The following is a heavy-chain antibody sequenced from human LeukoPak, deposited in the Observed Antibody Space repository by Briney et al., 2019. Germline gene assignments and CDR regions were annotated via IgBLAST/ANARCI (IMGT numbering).Heavy chain of an antibody. Sequence: GGSLRLSCAASGFTFSSYAMSWVRQAPGKGLEWVSAISGSGGSTYYADSVKGRFTISRDNSKNTLYLQMNSLRAEDTAVYYCAKGGWNYDYYYYYYMDVWGKGTTVTVSS. CDR2: ISGSGGST. V-gene: IGHV3-23*01. J-gene: IGHJ6*03. CDR1: GFTFSSYA. CDR3: AKGGWNYDYYYYYYMDV. D-gene: IGHD1-7*01.